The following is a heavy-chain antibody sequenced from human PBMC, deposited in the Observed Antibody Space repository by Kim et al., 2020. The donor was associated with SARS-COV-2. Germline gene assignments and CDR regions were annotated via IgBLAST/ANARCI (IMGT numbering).Heavy chain of an antibody. V-gene: IGHV3-30*04. J-gene: IGHJ4*02. CDR2: ISYDGSNK. CDR3: ARERFGGGIDY. D-gene: IGHD3-10*01. CDR1: GFTFSSYA. Sequence: GGSLRLSCAASGFTFSSYAMHWVRQAPGKGLEWVAVISYDGSNKYYADSVKGRFTISRDNSKNTLYLQMNSLRAEDTAVYYGARERFGGGIDYWGQGTLVTVSS.